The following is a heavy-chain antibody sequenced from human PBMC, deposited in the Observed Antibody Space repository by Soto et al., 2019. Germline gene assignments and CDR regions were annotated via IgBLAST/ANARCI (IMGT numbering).Heavy chain of an antibody. D-gene: IGHD2-21*01. CDR1: GFTFSTYW. J-gene: IGHJ3*02. V-gene: IGHV3-74*01. CDR3: VRWVNSFYI. CDR2: INSDGRST. Sequence: EVQLVESGGGLVQPGGSLRLSCAASGFTFSTYWMHWVRQAPWKGLVWVSRINSDGRSTDYADSVKCRFTISRDNAKNTLYLQMNSLRAEDTAVYYCVRWVNSFYILGQGKLVPVSS.